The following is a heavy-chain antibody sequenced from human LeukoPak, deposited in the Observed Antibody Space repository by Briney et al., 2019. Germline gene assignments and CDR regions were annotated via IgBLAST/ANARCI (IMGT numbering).Heavy chain of an antibody. CDR2: IYHGGST. V-gene: IGHV4-4*02. CDR1: GGSISSNKW. CDR3: ARVKADTSCYDY. D-gene: IGHD2-2*01. Sequence: SGTLSLTCAVSGGSISSNKWWSWVRQPPGKGLEWIGEIYHGGSTNYNPSLRSRVTISIDKSKNQFSLKLSSVTAADTAVYYCARVKADTSCYDYWGQGTLVTVSS. J-gene: IGHJ4*02.